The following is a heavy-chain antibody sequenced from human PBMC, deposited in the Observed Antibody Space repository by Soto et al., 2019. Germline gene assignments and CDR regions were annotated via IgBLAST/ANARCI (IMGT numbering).Heavy chain of an antibody. Sequence: EVQLVESGGGLVQPGGSLRLSCAASEFTFNNYWMHWVRQVPGKGLEWVSRINTDGSTTNYADSVMGRFTISRDNADNTVYLQMTSLRAEDTAVYFCARGIYLKYILDVWGQGATVTFSS. CDR3: ARGIYLKYILDV. CDR2: INTDGSTT. V-gene: IGHV3-74*01. D-gene: IGHD3-16*02. CDR1: EFTFNNYW. J-gene: IGHJ6*02.